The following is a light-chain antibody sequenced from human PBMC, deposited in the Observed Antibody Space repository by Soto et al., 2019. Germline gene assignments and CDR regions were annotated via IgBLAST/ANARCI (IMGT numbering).Light chain of an antibody. Sequence: EIVLTQSPATLSLSPVERATLSCGASRSVSSYLAWYQQNPGQAPRLLIYDASYRATGIPARFSGSGSGTDVTRTISSLETEDFAVYYCQHRHDWSPRLTVGGGTTLEIK. CDR3: QHRHDWSPRLT. J-gene: IGKJ4*01. CDR1: RSVSSY. CDR2: DAS. V-gene: IGKV3-11*01.